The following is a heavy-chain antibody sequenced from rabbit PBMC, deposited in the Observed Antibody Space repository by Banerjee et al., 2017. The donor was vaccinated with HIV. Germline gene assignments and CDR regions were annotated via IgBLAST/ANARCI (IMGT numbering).Heavy chain of an antibody. J-gene: IGHJ4*01. V-gene: IGHV1S45*01. CDR3: ARDSFGFNL. Sequence: QEQLEESGGDLVKPEGSLTLTCTASGFSFNSNWICWVRQAPGKGLEWIACIDADNSNTYYASWAKGRFTISKTSSTTVTLQMTSLTDADTATYFCARDSFGFNLWGQGTLVTVS. CDR1: GFSFNSNW. CDR2: IDADNSNT. D-gene: IGHD5-1*01.